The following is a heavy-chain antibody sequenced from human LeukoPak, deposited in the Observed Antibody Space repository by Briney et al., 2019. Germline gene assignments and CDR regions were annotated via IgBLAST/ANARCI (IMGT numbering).Heavy chain of an antibody. Sequence: GGSLRLSCAASGFTFSSYAMHWVRQAPGKGLEWVAVISYDGSNKYYADSVKGRFTISRDNSKNTLYLQMNSLRAEDIAVYYCARDTAAADFDYWGQGTLVTVSS. D-gene: IGHD6-13*01. V-gene: IGHV3-30-3*01. CDR3: ARDTAAADFDY. J-gene: IGHJ4*02. CDR2: ISYDGSNK. CDR1: GFTFSSYA.